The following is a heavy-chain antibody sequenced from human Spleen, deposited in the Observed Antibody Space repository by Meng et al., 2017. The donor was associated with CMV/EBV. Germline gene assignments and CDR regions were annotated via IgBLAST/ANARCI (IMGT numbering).Heavy chain of an antibody. Sequence: ASVKVSCKASGYTFTGYYMHWVRQAPGQGLEWMGWINPNTGVTNYAQKFQGRVTMTRNTSISTVYMELSRLRSEDTAVYYCARDQPPSGSYCFDYWGQGTLVTVSS. CDR1: GYTFTGYY. J-gene: IGHJ4*02. CDR2: INPNTGVT. D-gene: IGHD1-26*01. CDR3: ARDQPPSGSYCFDY. V-gene: IGHV1-2*02.